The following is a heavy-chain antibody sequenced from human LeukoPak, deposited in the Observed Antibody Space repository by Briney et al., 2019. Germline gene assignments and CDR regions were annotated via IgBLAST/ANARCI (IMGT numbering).Heavy chain of an antibody. CDR3: ARGGRYSSSWYGGAVFDY. J-gene: IGHJ4*02. V-gene: IGHV4-61*02. CDR2: IYPSGST. CDR1: GGSISSGSYF. D-gene: IGHD6-13*01. Sequence: PSETLSLTCTVSGGSISSGSYFWSWIRQPAGKGLEWIGRIYPSGSTNYNPSLKSRVTISVDTSKNQFSLKLSSVTAADTAVYYCARGGRYSSSWYGGAVFDYWGQGTLVTVSS.